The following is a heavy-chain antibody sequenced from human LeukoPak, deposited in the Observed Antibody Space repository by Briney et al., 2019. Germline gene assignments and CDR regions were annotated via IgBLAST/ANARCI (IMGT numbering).Heavy chain of an antibody. CDR1: GFTFSSYW. CDR2: INSDGSST. J-gene: IGHJ5*02. D-gene: IGHD5-18*01. Sequence: PGGSLRLSCAASGFTFSSYWMHWVRQAPGKGLVWVSRINSDGSSTGYADSVKGRFTISRDNAKNTLYLQMNSLRAEDTAVYYCARCPSMVKGILSYNWFDPWGQGTLVTVSS. CDR3: ARCPSMVKGILSYNWFDP. V-gene: IGHV3-74*01.